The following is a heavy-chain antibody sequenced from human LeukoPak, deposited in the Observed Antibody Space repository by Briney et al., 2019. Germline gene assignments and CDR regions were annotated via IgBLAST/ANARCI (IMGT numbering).Heavy chain of an antibody. D-gene: IGHD5/OR15-5a*01. CDR2: IYYSGST. V-gene: IGHV4-39*07. CDR3: TRRGVNDWRFDY. J-gene: IGHJ4*02. CDR1: GGSISSSSYY. Sequence: PSETLSLTCTVSGGSISSSSYYWGWIRQPPGKGLEWIGSIYYSGSTYYNPSLKSRVTISVDTSKNHFSLKLSSVTAADTAVYYCTRRGVNDWRFDYWGQGTLVTVSS.